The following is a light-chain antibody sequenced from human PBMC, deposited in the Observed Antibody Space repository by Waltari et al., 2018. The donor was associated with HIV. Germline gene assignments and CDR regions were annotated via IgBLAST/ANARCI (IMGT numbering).Light chain of an antibody. V-gene: IGKV3-11*01. Sequence: EIVLTQSPATLSLSPGERATLSCRASQSVSSYLAWYQQKPGQAPRLLLYDASNRAHCIPARFSGSVSGTDFTLTISSLGPEDFAVYYCQQRGKSTFCGGTKVEIK. CDR1: QSVSSY. J-gene: IGKJ4*01. CDR3: QQRGKST. CDR2: DAS.